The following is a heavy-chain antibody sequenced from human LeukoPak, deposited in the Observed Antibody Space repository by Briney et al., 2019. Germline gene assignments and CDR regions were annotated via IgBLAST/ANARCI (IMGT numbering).Heavy chain of an antibody. Sequence: SETLSLTCAVYGGSFSGYYWSWIRQPPGKGLEWIGEINHSGSTNYNPSLKSRVTISVDTSKNQFSLKLSSVTAADMAVYYCARDEQGYSYGPFDYWGQGTLVTVSS. CDR1: GGSFSGYY. D-gene: IGHD5-18*01. J-gene: IGHJ4*02. V-gene: IGHV4-34*01. CDR2: INHSGST. CDR3: ARDEQGYSYGPFDY.